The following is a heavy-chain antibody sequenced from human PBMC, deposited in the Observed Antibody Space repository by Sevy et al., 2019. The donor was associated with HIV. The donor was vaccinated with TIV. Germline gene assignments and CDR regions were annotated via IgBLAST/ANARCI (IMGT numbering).Heavy chain of an antibody. D-gene: IGHD3-22*01. CDR2: IRSKDYGGAT. J-gene: IGHJ4*02. CDR3: TRGYYYDSSGYSDY. Sequence: GGSLRLSCTGSGFTFGDYVMSRFRQAPGMGLEWVGFIRSKDYGGATEYAASVKGRFTISRDDSKSIADLQMNSLKTEDTAVYYCTRGYYYDSSGYSDYWGQGTLVTVSS. CDR1: GFTFGDYV. V-gene: IGHV3-49*03.